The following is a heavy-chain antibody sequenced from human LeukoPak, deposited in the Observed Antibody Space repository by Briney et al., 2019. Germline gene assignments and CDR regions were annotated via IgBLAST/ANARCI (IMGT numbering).Heavy chain of an antibody. CDR3: ASRAWKQNFRTFDY. J-gene: IGHJ4*02. CDR1: GYSISSGYY. D-gene: IGHD5-18*01. CDR2: IYHSGST. V-gene: IGHV4-38-2*01. Sequence: SETLSLTCAVSGYSISSGYYWGWIRQPPGKGLEWIGSIYHSGSTYYNPSLKSRVTISVDTSKNQFSLKLSSVTAADTAVYYCASRAWKQNFRTFDYWGQGTLVTVSS.